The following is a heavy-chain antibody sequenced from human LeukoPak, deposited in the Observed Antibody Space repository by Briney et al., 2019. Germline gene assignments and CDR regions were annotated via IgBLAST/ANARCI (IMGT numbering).Heavy chain of an antibody. Sequence: GGSLRLSCAASGFTFSSYAMHWVRQAPGKGLEYVSSISSNGGSTYYANSVKGRFTISRDNAKNSLYLQMNSLRAEDTAVYYCARDSPAGEQWLVQPFDYWGQGTLVTVSS. J-gene: IGHJ4*02. V-gene: IGHV3-64*01. CDR3: ARDSPAGEQWLVQPFDY. CDR1: GFTFSSYA. D-gene: IGHD6-19*01. CDR2: ISSNGGST.